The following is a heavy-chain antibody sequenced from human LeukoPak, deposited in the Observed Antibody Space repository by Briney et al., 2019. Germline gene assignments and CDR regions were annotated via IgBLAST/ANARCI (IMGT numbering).Heavy chain of an antibody. CDR1: GFTFSSYS. Sequence: GGSLRLSCAASGFTFSSYSMNWVRQAPGKGLEWVSSISSSSSYMYYADSVKGRFTISRDNAKNSLYLHMNSLRAEDTAVYYCARTDSGSYYVHFDSWGQGTLVTVSS. D-gene: IGHD1-26*01. J-gene: IGHJ4*02. CDR2: ISSSSSYM. CDR3: ARTDSGSYYVHFDS. V-gene: IGHV3-21*01.